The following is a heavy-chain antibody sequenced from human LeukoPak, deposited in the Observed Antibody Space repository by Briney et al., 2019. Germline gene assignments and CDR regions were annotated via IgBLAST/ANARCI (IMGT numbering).Heavy chain of an antibody. D-gene: IGHD4/OR15-4a*01. Sequence: GGSLRLSCAASGFTFSSYAMHWVRQAPGKGLEWVAFISYDGTNKYYADSVKGRFTISRDNSKSTLYLQMNSLRAEDTAVYYCAKRANNDAFDIWGQGTMVTVSS. CDR3: AKRANNDAFDI. CDR1: GFTFSSYA. J-gene: IGHJ3*02. V-gene: IGHV3-30-3*02. CDR2: ISYDGTNK.